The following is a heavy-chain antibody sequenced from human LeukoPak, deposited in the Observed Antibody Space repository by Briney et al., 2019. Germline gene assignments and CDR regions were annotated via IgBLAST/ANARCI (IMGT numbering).Heavy chain of an antibody. CDR3: ARVSTGMATISIYDY. V-gene: IGHV4-39*07. CDR2: IYYSGST. J-gene: IGHJ4*02. CDR1: GGSISSSSYY. D-gene: IGHD5-24*01. Sequence: SETLSLTCTVSGGSISSSSYYWGWIRQPPGKGLEWIGSIYYSGSTYYNPSLKSRVTISVDMSKNQFSLKLSSVTAADTAVYYCARVSTGMATISIYDYRGQGTLVTVSS.